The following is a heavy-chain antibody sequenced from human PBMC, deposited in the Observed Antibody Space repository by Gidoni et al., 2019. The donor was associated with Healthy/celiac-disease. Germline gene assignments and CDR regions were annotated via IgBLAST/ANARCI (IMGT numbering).Heavy chain of an antibody. D-gene: IGHD2-2*01. J-gene: IGHJ4*02. V-gene: IGHV3-30*01. CDR2: ISYDGSNK. CDR3: ARGDGEGPNIVVVPAAID. CDR1: GFTFSSYA. Sequence: QVQLVESGGGVVQPGRSLRLSCAASGFTFSSYAMQWVRQAPGKGLEWVAVISYDGSNKYYADSVKGRFTISRDNSKNTLYLQMNSLRAEDTAVYYCARGDGEGPNIVVVPAAIDWGQGTLVTVSS.